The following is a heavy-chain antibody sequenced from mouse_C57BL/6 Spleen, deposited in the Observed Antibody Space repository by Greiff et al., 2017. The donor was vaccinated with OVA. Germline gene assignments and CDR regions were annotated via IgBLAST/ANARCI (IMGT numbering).Heavy chain of an antibody. D-gene: IGHD2-4*01. CDR2: IHPSDSDT. J-gene: IGHJ2*01. CDR3: AISPTMSTTGYFDY. Sequence: QVQLKQPGAELVKPGASVKVSCKASGYTFTSYWMHWVKQRPGQGLEWIGRIHPSDSDTNYNQKFKGKATLTVDKSSSTAYMQLSSLTSEDSAVDYCAISPTMSTTGYFDYWGQGTTLTVSS. V-gene: IGHV1-74*01. CDR1: GYTFTSYW.